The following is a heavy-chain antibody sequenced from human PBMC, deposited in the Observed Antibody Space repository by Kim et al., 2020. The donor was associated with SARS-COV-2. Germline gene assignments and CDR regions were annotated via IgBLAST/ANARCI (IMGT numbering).Heavy chain of an antibody. D-gene: IGHD1-1*01. V-gene: IGHV3-30*18. CDR1: GFTFSSYG. J-gene: IGHJ4*02. CDR2: ISYDGSNK. CDR3: AKDGLEKIDY. Sequence: GGSLRLSCAASGFTFSSYGMHWVRQAPGKGLEWVAVISYDGSNKYYADSVKGRFTISRDNSKNTLYLQMNSLRAEDTAVYYCAKDGLEKIDYWGQGTLVTVSS.